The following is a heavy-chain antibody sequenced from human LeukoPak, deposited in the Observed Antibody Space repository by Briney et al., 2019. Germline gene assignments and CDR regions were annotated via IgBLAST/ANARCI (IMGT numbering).Heavy chain of an antibody. D-gene: IGHD3-22*01. Sequence: PSETLSLTCAVYGGSFSGYYWSWIRQPPGKGLEWIGEINHSGSTNYNPSLKSRVTISVDTSKNQFSLKLSSVTAADTAVYYCARPYYYDSSGYYGYYYYYGMDAWGQGTTVTVSS. CDR1: GGSFSGYY. CDR3: ARPYYYDSSGYYGYYYYYGMDA. V-gene: IGHV4-34*01. CDR2: INHSGST. J-gene: IGHJ6*02.